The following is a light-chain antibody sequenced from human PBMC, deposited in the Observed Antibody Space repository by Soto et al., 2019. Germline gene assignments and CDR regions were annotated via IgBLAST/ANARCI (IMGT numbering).Light chain of an antibody. CDR3: QQYKYYVYT. CDR2: DVS. J-gene: IGKJ2*01. Sequence: DIQMTQSPSTLSASVGDRVIITCRASQTVERWMAWYQQKPGKAPKLLISDVSTLERGVPSRFSGSGSATEFTLTISCLQPDDFATYYCQQYKYYVYTFGLGTKVESK. V-gene: IGKV1-5*01. CDR1: QTVERW.